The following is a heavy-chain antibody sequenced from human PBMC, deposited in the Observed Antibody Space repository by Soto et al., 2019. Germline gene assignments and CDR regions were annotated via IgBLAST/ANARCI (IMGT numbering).Heavy chain of an antibody. J-gene: IGHJ6*02. V-gene: IGHV1-18*04. CDR3: AKREDSGNWYERYYYYCMDV. Sequence: VASVKVSCKASGYTFTNFPMSWVRQAPGQGLEWMGWLNAYNGNTYYAQNFQGRVTMTTDTSTNTAYMELRSLRSDDTAVYYCAKREDSGNWYERYYYYCMDVWGQGTKVTVSS. CDR2: LNAYNGNT. CDR1: GYTFTNFP. D-gene: IGHD6-13*01.